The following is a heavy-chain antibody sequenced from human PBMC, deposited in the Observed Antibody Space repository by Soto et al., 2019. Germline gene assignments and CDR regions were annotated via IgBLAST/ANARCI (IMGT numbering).Heavy chain of an antibody. D-gene: IGHD1-26*01. CDR2: IYHSGST. CDR1: GGSISSSNW. CDR3: ARHLVGATTSGMDV. J-gene: IGHJ6*02. V-gene: IGHV4-4*02. Sequence: SETLSLTCAVSGGSISSSNWWSWVRQPPGKGLEWIGEIYHSGSTNYNPSLKSRVTISVDKSKNQFSLKLSSVTAADTAMYYCARHLVGATTSGMDVWGQGTTVTVSS.